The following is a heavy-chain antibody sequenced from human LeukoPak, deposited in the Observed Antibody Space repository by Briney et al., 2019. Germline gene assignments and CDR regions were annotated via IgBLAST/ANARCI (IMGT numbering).Heavy chain of an antibody. CDR1: GGTFSSYA. D-gene: IGHD1-7*01. V-gene: IGHV1-69*05. Sequence: SVKVSCKASGGTFSSYAISWVRQAPGQGLEWMGGIIPIFGTANYAQKFQGRVTITTDESTSTAYMELSSLRSEDTAVYYCARGTGELELLDYYYYMDVWGKGATVTVSS. CDR3: ARGTGELELLDYYYYMDV. J-gene: IGHJ6*03. CDR2: IIPIFGTA.